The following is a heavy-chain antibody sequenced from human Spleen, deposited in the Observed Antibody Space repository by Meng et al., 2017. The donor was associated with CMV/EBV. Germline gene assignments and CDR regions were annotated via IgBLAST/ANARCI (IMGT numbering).Heavy chain of an antibody. Sequence: LTGTVSGGSISSSSDYWGWIRQPPGKGLEWIGSIYYSGSTYYNPSLKSRVTISVDTSKNQFSLKLSSVTAADTAVYYCASLDAANDYWGQGTLVTVSS. CDR3: ASLDAANDY. CDR2: IYYSGST. J-gene: IGHJ4*02. D-gene: IGHD2-2*01. CDR1: GGSISSSSDY. V-gene: IGHV4-39*01.